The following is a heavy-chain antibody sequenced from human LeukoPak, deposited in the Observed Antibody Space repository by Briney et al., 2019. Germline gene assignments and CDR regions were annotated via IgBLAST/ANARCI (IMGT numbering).Heavy chain of an antibody. Sequence: SETLSLTCTVSAGSITGYYWSWIRQPAGKGLEWIGRIYSNGSTNYNPSLKSRVIMSVATSKNQFSLRLTSVTAADTAVYYCASLRVPGDFDYWGQGTLVTVSS. J-gene: IGHJ4*02. CDR2: IYSNGST. CDR3: ASLRVPGDFDY. D-gene: IGHD3-16*01. CDR1: AGSITGYY. V-gene: IGHV4-4*07.